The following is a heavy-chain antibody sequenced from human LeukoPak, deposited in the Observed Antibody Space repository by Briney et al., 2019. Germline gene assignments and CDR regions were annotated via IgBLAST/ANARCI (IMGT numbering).Heavy chain of an antibody. V-gene: IGHV4-4*07. J-gene: IGHJ4*02. CDR2: IYTSGST. CDR3: AGEVAAGNYYFDY. CDR1: VGFISSYY. D-gene: IGHD6-13*01. Sequence: PSETLSLTRTVSVGFISSYYWSWLRPPAAKGLDWIGRIYTSGSTNYNPSLKSRVTMSVDTSKNQFSLKLSSVTAADTAVYYCAGEVAAGNYYFDYWGQGTLVTVSS.